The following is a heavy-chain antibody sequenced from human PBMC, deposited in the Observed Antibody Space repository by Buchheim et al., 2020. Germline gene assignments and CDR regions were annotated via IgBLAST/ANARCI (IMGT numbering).Heavy chain of an antibody. CDR2: IVVGSGNT. CDR3: AADDPSTYYYYGSGSLDY. J-gene: IGHJ4*02. D-gene: IGHD3-10*01. V-gene: IGHV1-58*01. CDR1: GFTFTSSA. Sequence: QMQLVQSGPEVKKPGTSVKVSCKASGFTFTSSAVQWVRQARGQRLEWIGWIVVGSGNTNYAQKFKERVTITRDMYTSTAYMELSSLRSEDTAVYYCAADDPSTYYYYGSGSLDYWGQGTL.